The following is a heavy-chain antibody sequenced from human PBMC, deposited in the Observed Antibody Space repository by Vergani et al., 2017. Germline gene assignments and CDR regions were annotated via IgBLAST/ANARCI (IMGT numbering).Heavy chain of an antibody. CDR2: IGTAGDT. D-gene: IGHD4-23*01. Sequence: EVQLVESGGGLVQPGGSLRLSCAASGFTFSSYDMHWVRQATGKGLEWVSAIGTAGDTYYPGSVKDRFTISRENAKNSLYLQMNSLRAGDTAIYYCARAVSTTVGDPPGYWGQGTLVTVSS. CDR3: ARAVSTTVGDPPGY. J-gene: IGHJ4*02. V-gene: IGHV3-13*01. CDR1: GFTFSSYD.